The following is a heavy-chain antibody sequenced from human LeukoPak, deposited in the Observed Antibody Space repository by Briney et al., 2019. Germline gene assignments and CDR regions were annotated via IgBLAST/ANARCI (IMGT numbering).Heavy chain of an antibody. CDR3: ARSFTYGPDY. CDR1: GFTFSNYE. Sequence: GGSLRLSCAASGFTFSNYEFNWVRQAPGKGLEWVSYISSSGRNIYYADSVKGRFTISRDNAKNTLYLQMNSLRAEDTAVYFCARSFTYGPDYWGQGTLVTVSS. J-gene: IGHJ4*02. V-gene: IGHV3-48*03. D-gene: IGHD3-16*01. CDR2: ISSSGRNI.